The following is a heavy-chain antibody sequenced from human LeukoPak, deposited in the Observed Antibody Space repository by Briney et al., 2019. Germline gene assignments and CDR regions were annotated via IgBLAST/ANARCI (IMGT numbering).Heavy chain of an antibody. Sequence: SETLSLTCAVYGGTFTGYYWTWIRQPPGKGLEWIGEINPSGNTKYNPSLRSRVNISVDTSKNQFSLKVTSVTAADTAMYYCARDARFGELLDYWSQETLVTVAS. CDR2: INPSGNT. D-gene: IGHD3-10*01. V-gene: IGHV4-34*01. J-gene: IGHJ4*02. CDR3: ARDARFGELLDY. CDR1: GGTFTGYY.